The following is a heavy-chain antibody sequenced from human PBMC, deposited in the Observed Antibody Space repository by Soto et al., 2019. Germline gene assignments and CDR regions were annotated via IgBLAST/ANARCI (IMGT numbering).Heavy chain of an antibody. CDR1: GYTFTSYA. CDR2: INAGNGNT. D-gene: IGHD3-16*01. V-gene: IGHV1-3*01. Sequence: QVQLVQSGAEVKKPGASVKVSCKASGYTFTSYAMHWVRQAPGQRLGWMGWINAGNGNTKYSQPSQGRITITRDTAASKAYMALNSQRSEDTAVYYCASDLGGWGQGPLVTVSS. J-gene: IGHJ4*02. CDR3: ASDLGG.